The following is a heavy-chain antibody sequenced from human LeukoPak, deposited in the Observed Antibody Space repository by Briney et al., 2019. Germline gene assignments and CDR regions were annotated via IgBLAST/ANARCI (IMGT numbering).Heavy chain of an antibody. V-gene: IGHV3-23*01. J-gene: IGHJ4*02. CDR2: ISGSGGST. D-gene: IGHD3-22*01. Sequence: GGSLRLSRAASGFTFSSYAMSWVRQAPGKGLEWVSAISGSGGSTYYADSVKGRFTISRDNSKNTLYLQMNSLRAEDTAVYYCAKGDSSGYYYRPGYYFDYWGQGTLVTVSS. CDR3: AKGDSSGYYYRPGYYFDY. CDR1: GFTFSSYA.